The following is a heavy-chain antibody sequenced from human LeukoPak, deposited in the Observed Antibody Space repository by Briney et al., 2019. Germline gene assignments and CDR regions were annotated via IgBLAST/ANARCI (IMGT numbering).Heavy chain of an antibody. CDR1: GFTFCGSA. CDR3: TRRNKDDSSGYYYD. CDR2: IRSKANNYAT. D-gene: IGHD3-22*01. J-gene: IGHJ4*02. V-gene: IGHV3-73*01. Sequence: GGSLRLSCAASGFTFCGSAMHWVRQASGKGLEWVGRIRSKANNYATAYAASVKGRFTISREDSKNTAYLQMNSLKTEDTAVYYCTRRNKDDSSGYYYDWGQGTLVTVSS.